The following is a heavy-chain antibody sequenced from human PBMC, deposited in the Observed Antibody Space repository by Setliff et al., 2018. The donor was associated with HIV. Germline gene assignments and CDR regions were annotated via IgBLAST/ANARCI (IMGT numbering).Heavy chain of an antibody. CDR2: IYKSGTT. D-gene: IGHD2-2*01. Sequence: PSETLSLTCTVSGGSISSYYWSWIRQPPGKGLEWIGYIYKSGTTNYSPSLKSRVTISAGPSKNQFSLKLTSVTAADTAVYYCTRHAGRENQLPHTYYYYMDVWGEGATVTVSS. J-gene: IGHJ6*03. CDR1: GGSISSYY. CDR3: TRHAGRENQLPHTYYYYMDV. V-gene: IGHV4-59*08.